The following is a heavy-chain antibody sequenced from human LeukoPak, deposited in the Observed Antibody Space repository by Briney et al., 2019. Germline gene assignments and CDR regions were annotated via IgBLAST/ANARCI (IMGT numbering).Heavy chain of an antibody. Sequence: GGSLRLSCAASGFTFSSYGMHWVRQAPGKGLEWVSVIYSGGSTYYADSVKGRFTISRDNSKNTLYLQMNSLRAEDTAVYYCARARYGDFYYYYYMDVWGKGTTVTISS. J-gene: IGHJ6*03. D-gene: IGHD4-17*01. CDR1: GFTFSSYG. V-gene: IGHV3-53*01. CDR2: IYSGGST. CDR3: ARARYGDFYYYYYMDV.